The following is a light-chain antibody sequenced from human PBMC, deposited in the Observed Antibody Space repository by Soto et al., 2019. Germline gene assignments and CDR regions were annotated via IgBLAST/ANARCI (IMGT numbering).Light chain of an antibody. CDR2: GAS. Sequence: EIVMTQSPATLSVSPGERATLSCRASQSVSCNLAWYQQKPGQAPRLPIYGASTRSTRIPAWFSGSGSGTEISLPMSSRQSEDFGVYYCQQSNNWPPSVFAQGTKLESK. CDR1: QSVSCN. CDR3: QQSNNWPPSV. J-gene: IGKJ2*01. V-gene: IGKV3-15*01.